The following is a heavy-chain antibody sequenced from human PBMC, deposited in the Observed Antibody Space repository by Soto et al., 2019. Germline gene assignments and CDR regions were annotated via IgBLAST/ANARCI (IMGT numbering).Heavy chain of an antibody. D-gene: IGHD1-20*01. V-gene: IGHV4-34*01. Sequence: SETLSLTCAVYGGSSSGYYWSRIRQPPGKGLEWIGEINHSGSTNYNPSLKSRVTISVDTSKNQFSLKLSSVTAADTAVYYCARGPLRRRYGDVWGKGTTVTVSS. CDR3: ARGPLRRRYGDV. J-gene: IGHJ6*04. CDR2: INHSGST. CDR1: GGSSSGYY.